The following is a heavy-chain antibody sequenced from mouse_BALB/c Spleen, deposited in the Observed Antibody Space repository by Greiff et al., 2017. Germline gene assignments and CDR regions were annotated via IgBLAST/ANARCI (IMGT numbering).Heavy chain of an antibody. J-gene: IGHJ2*01. CDR3: ARDKGDYYGRSYYFDY. CDR1: GFTFTDYY. D-gene: IGHD1-1*01. CDR2: IRNKANGYTT. Sequence: EVKLMESGGGLVQPGGSLRLSCATSGFTFTDYYMSWVRQPPGKALEWLGFIRNKANGYTTEYSASVKGRFTISRDNSQSILYLQMNTLRAEDSATYYCARDKGDYYGRSYYFDYWGQGTTLTVSS. V-gene: IGHV7-3*02.